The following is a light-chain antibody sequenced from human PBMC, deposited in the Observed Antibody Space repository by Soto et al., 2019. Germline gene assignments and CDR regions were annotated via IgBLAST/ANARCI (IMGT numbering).Light chain of an antibody. CDR3: SSYTSSSTLV. CDR1: SNDVGGYNY. CDR2: DVS. J-gene: IGLJ2*01. V-gene: IGLV2-14*01. Sequence: QSALTQPASVSGSPGQSITISCTGTSNDVGGYNYVSWYQQHPGKAPKLMIYDVSNRPPGVSNRFSGSKSGNTASLTISWLQAEDEAQYYFSSYTSSSTLVFGGGTKVTVL.